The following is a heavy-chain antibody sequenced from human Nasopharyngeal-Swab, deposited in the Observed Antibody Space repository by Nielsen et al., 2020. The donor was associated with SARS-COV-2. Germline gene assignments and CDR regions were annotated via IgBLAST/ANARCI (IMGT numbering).Heavy chain of an antibody. CDR2: SWYGEINE. Sequence: SLKPPCSASGCRYYSSQRVHWLPQSPGKGRVGVAVSWYGEINEWYAHSGKGRFTIYKDRSKNTLYLQMNSLRAEDKAVYYCARGSEGQLHYYGMDVWGQGTTVT. CDR1: GCRYYSSQR. CDR3: ARGSEGQLHYYGMDV. J-gene: IGHJ6*02. V-gene: IGHV3-33*01. D-gene: IGHD5-24*01.